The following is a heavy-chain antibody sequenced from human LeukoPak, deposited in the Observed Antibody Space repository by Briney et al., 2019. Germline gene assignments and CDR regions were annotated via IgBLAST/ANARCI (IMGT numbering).Heavy chain of an antibody. Sequence: RGALRHSPAPPVFTLSGYAMSWVRQAPRKGLERVSVISGSGGSTYYEADVKCRFIISRDNSNNTLYLQMNSMRAEDTAVYYWTKDQPAATDDWGQGTLVTVSS. J-gene: IGHJ4*02. V-gene: IGHV3-23*01. CDR3: TKDQPAATDD. CDR2: ISGSGGST. CDR1: VFTLSGYA. D-gene: IGHD2-2*01.